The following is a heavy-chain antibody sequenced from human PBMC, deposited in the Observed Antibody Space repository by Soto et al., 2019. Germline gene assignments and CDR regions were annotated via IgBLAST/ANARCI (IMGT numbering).Heavy chain of an antibody. V-gene: IGHV4-59*01. Sequence: QVQLQESGPGLVKPSETLSLTCTVSGGSISSYYWSWIRQPPGKGLEWIGYIYYSGSTNYNPSLKSRVTISVDTSKNQFSLKLSSVTAADTAVYYCARDSGTAMVLFDYWGQGTLVTVSS. J-gene: IGHJ4*02. CDR3: ARDSGTAMVLFDY. CDR2: IYYSGST. CDR1: GGSISSYY. D-gene: IGHD5-18*01.